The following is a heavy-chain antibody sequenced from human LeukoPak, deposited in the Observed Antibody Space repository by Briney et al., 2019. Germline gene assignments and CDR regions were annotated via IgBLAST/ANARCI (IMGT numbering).Heavy chain of an antibody. V-gene: IGHV3-11*04. CDR1: GFTFSDYY. CDR2: ISSSGDTV. J-gene: IGHJ6*04. D-gene: IGHD3-10*02. CDR3: AELGITMIGGV. Sequence: GGSLRLSCAASGFTFSDYYMTWIRQAPGKGLEWVSYISSSGDTVYYADSVKGRFTISRDNAKNSLYLQMNSLRAEDTAVYYCAELGITMIGGVWGKGTTVTISS.